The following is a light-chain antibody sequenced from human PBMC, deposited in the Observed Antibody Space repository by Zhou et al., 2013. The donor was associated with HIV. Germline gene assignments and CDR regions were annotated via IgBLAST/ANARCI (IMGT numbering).Light chain of an antibody. J-gene: IGKJ3*01. Sequence: VLTQSPGTLSLSPGERATLSCRASQSVSNNYLAWYQQKPGQAPRLLIYGASDRATGIPDRFSGSGSGTDFTLTISRLEPEDFAVYYCQQYGSLFTFGPGTKVEIK. V-gene: IGKV3-20*01. CDR3: QQYGSLFT. CDR1: QSVSNNY. CDR2: GAS.